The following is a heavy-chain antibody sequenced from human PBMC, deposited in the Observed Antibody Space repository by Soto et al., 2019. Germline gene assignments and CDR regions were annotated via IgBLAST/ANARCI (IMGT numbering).Heavy chain of an antibody. D-gene: IGHD1-26*01. J-gene: IGHJ5*02. CDR2: IYYSGST. V-gene: IGHV4-61*08. CDR1: GGSVSSGGYY. Sequence: QVQLQESGPGLVKPSETLSLTCTVSGGSVSSGGYYWSWIRQPPGKGLEWIGYIYYSGSTNYNPSLKSRVTISVDTSKNQFSLKPSSVTAADTAVYYCARVDGYSGSYGWNWFDPWGQGTLVTVSS. CDR3: ARVDGYSGSYGWNWFDP.